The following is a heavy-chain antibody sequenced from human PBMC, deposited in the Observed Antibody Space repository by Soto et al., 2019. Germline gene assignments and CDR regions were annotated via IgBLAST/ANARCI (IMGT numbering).Heavy chain of an antibody. CDR1: GFTFSSYG. J-gene: IGHJ4*02. CDR2: ISYDGSNK. CDR3: AKDSPPYGSSWLDY. V-gene: IGHV3-30*18. D-gene: IGHD6-13*01. Sequence: QVQLVESGGGVVQPGRSLRLSCAASGFTFSSYGMHWVRQAPGKGLEWVAVISYDGSNKYYADSVKGRFTISRDNSKNTLYLQMNSLRAEATAVYYCAKDSPPYGSSWLDYWGQGTLVTVSS.